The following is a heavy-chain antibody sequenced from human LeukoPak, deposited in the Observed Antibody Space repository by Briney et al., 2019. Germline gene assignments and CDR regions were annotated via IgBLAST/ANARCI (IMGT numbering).Heavy chain of an antibody. CDR2: ISYDGSNK. J-gene: IGHJ4*02. Sequence: GGSLRLSCAASGFTFSSYAMHWVRQAPGKGLEWVAVISYDGSNKYYADSVKGRFTISRDNSKNTLHLQMNSLRAEDTAVYYCARDFVEGWFGELSPLDYWGQGTLVTVS. D-gene: IGHD3-10*01. CDR1: GFTFSSYA. V-gene: IGHV3-30-3*01. CDR3: ARDFVEGWFGELSPLDY.